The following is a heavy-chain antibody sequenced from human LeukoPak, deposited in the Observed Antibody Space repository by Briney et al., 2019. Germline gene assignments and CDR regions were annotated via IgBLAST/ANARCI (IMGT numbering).Heavy chain of an antibody. Sequence: SETLSLTCTVSGGSISSYYWSWIRQPPGKGLEWIGYIYYSGSTNYNPSLKSRVTISVDTSKNQFSLRLSSVTAADSAVYFCARGGSAPYALDIWGQGTMVTVSS. CDR3: ARGGSAPYALDI. CDR2: IYYSGST. CDR1: GGSISSYY. J-gene: IGHJ3*02. D-gene: IGHD3-16*01. V-gene: IGHV4-59*12.